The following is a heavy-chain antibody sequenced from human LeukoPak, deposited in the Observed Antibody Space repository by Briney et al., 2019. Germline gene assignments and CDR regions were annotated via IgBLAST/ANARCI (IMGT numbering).Heavy chain of an antibody. D-gene: IGHD5-24*01. V-gene: IGHV4-34*01. CDR3: ARAPMATTPYYFDY. Sequence: SETLSLTCAVYGGSFSGYYWSWIRQPPGKGLEWIGEINHSGSTNYNPSLKSRVTISVDTSENQFSLKLSSVTAADTAVYYCARAPMATTPYYFDYWGQGTLVTVSS. CDR1: GGSFSGYY. J-gene: IGHJ4*02. CDR2: INHSGST.